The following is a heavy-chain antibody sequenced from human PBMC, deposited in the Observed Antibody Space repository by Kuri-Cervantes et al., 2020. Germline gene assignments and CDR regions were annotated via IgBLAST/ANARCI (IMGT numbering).Heavy chain of an antibody. CDR1: GFTFSSYA. Sequence: GGSLRLSCAASGFTFSSYAMHWVRQAPGKGLEWVAVIPYDGSNKYYADSVKGRFTISRDNSKNTLYLQMNSLRAEDTAVYYCARDYYGMDVWGQGTTVTVSS. CDR2: IPYDGSNK. CDR3: ARDYYGMDV. J-gene: IGHJ6*02. V-gene: IGHV3-30-3*01.